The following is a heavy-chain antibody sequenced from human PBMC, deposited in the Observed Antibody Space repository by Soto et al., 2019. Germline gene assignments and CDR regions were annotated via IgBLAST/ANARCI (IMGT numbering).Heavy chain of an antibody. CDR1: GFTFGDYA. Sequence: PGGSLRLSCTASGFTFGDYAMSWFRQAPGKGLEWVGFIRSKAYGGTTEYAASVKGRFTISRDDSKSIAYLQMNSLKTEDTAVYYCTRDTTDYPISWYTHYWGQGSLVTVSS. V-gene: IGHV3-49*03. CDR3: TRDTTDYPISWYTHY. CDR2: IRSKAYGGTT. D-gene: IGHD6-13*01. J-gene: IGHJ4*02.